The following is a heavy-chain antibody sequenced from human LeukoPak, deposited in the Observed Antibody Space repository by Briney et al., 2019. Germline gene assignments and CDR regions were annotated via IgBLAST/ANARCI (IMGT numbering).Heavy chain of an antibody. CDR2: IYYSGST. Sequence: SSETLSLTCTVSGGSISSYYWSWIRQPPGKGLEWIGYIYYSGSTNYNPSLKSRVTISVDTSKNQFSLKLSSVTAADTAVYYCARGGYCSGGSCLYKYWGQGTLVTVSS. J-gene: IGHJ4*02. D-gene: IGHD2-15*01. CDR3: ARGGYCSGGSCLYKY. CDR1: GGSISSYY. V-gene: IGHV4-59*01.